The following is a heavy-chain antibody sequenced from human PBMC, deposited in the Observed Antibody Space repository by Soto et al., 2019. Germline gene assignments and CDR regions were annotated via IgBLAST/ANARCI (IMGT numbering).Heavy chain of an antibody. CDR1: GGSFSGYY. CDR3: ARRKTFSPYYFDY. V-gene: IGHV4-34*01. J-gene: IGHJ4*02. D-gene: IGHD3-16*01. CDR2: INHSGNS. Sequence: QVQIQQWGAGLLKPSETLSLTCVVYGGSFSGYYWSWIRQSPGRGLEWIGEINHSGNSNYNPSLKRRITMSVDTPKNQFSLELSSVTAADTALYYCARRKTFSPYYFDYWGQGTLVTVSS.